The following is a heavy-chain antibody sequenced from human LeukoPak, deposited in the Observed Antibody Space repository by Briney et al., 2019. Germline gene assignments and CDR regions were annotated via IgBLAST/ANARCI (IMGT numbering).Heavy chain of an antibody. CDR3: AKGSGYGDYYYYYMDV. CDR1: GFTFSSYE. Sequence: PGGSLRLSCAASGFTFSSYEMNWVRQAPGKGLEWVSYISSSGSTTYYADSVKGRFTISRDNSKNTLYLQMNSLRAEDTAVYYCAKGSGYGDYYYYYMDVGGKGTTVTVSS. V-gene: IGHV3-48*03. J-gene: IGHJ6*03. CDR2: ISSSGSTT. D-gene: IGHD4-17*01.